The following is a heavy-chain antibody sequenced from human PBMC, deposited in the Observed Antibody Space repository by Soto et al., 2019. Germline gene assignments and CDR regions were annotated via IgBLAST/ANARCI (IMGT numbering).Heavy chain of an antibody. D-gene: IGHD6-19*01. CDR1: GFTFSGSA. CDR2: IRSKANSYAT. V-gene: IGHV3-73*01. Sequence: GGSLRLSCAASGFTFSGSAIHWVRQASGKGLEWVGRIRSKANSYATAYAASVKGRFTISRDDSKNTAYLQMNSLKTEDTAVYYCIRPSVDSSGWYSDWGQGTLVTVSS. CDR3: IRPSVDSSGWYSD. J-gene: IGHJ4*02.